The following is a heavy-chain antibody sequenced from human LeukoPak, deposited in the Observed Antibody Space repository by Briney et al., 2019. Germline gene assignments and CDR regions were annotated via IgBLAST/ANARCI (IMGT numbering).Heavy chain of an antibody. J-gene: IGHJ4*02. V-gene: IGHV4-34*01. CDR3: ARQGGDSSSPDY. CDR1: GGSLSVYY. D-gene: IGHD6-6*01. CDR2: INHSGST. Sequence: SETLSLTCAVYGGSLSVYYWSWMRQPPGKGLEWIGEINHSGSTNYNPSLKSRVTISVDTSKNQFSLKLSSVTAADTAVYYCARQGGDSSSPDYWGQGTLVTVSS.